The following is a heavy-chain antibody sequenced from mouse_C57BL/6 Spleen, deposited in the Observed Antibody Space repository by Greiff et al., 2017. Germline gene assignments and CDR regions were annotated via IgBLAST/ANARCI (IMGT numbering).Heavy chain of an antibody. CDR1: GYTFTSYW. V-gene: IGHV1-53*01. CDR2: INPSNGGT. Sequence: VQLQQPGTELVKPGASVKLSCKASGYTFTSYWMHWVKQRPGQGLEWIGNINPSNGGTNYNEKFKSKATLTVDKSSSTAYMQLSSLTSEDSAVYYCARAHYCYGISYAMDYWGQGTSVTVSS. CDR3: ARAHYCYGISYAMDY. J-gene: IGHJ4*01. D-gene: IGHD1-1*01.